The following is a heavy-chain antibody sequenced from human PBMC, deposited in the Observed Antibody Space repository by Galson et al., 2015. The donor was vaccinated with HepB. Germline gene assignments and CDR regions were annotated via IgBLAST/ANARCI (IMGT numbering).Heavy chain of an antibody. D-gene: IGHD5-12*01. V-gene: IGHV3-48*02. CDR3: ARDRYSGYPPYFDY. CDR2: ITSSSGSI. J-gene: IGHJ4*02. CDR1: GFTFSTYS. Sequence: SLRLSCAASGFTFSTYSMDWIRQAPGKGLEWVASITSSSGSIFYADTVKGRFTVSRDNAKNSLYLQMNSLRDEDTAVYYCARDRYSGYPPYFDYWGQGALVTVSS.